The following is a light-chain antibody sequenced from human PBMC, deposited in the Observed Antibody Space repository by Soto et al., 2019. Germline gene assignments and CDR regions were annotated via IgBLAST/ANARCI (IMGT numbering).Light chain of an antibody. J-gene: IGKJ5*01. CDR2: AAS. CDR3: QQYNSPYT. Sequence: DIQMTQSPSSLSASVGDRITITCRASQAIRNDLAWFQQTPGKAPKRLIYAASSLHSGVPSRFSGSGSGTEFTLTISSLQPDDFATYYCQQYNSPYTFGQGTRLEIK. V-gene: IGKV1-17*01. CDR1: QAIRND.